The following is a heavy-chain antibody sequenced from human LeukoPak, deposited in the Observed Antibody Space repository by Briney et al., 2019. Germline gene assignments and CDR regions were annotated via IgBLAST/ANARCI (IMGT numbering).Heavy chain of an antibody. D-gene: IGHD3-22*01. Sequence: SETLSLTCAVYGGSFSGYYWSWIRQPPGKGLEWIGEINHSGSTNYNPSLKSRVTISVDTSKNQFSLKLSSVTAADTAVYYCASLWYASSGYGAFDIWGQGTMVTVSS. CDR3: ASLWYASSGYGAFDI. J-gene: IGHJ3*02. CDR1: GGSFSGYY. V-gene: IGHV4-34*01. CDR2: INHSGST.